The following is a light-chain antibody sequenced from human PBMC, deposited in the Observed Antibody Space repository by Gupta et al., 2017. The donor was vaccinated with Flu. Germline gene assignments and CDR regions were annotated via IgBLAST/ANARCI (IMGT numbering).Light chain of an antibody. Sequence: IVCTATGSDFGGFDYFSWYQQHPGKVPKLLIFEVSKRPSGVSGRFSGSKSGNTASLTISVLQAEDEADYYCCSYTNTNTLVVFGGGTKLTVL. CDR2: EVS. V-gene: IGLV2-14*01. J-gene: IGLJ2*01. CDR1: GSDFGGFDY. CDR3: CSYTNTNTLVV.